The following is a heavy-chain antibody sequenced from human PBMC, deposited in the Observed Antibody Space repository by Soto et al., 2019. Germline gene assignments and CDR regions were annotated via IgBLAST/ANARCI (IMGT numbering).Heavy chain of an antibody. CDR3: ARDDSGPMMCEY. CDR2: IKGDGSNI. J-gene: IGHJ4*02. CDR1: GFTFSDYW. Sequence: EVQLVESGGGLVQPGGSLRLSCATSGFTFSDYWMHWVRQAPGKGLVWVSQIKGDGSNIKYADSVKGRFTISRDNAKSTLYLQMNRLRDEDTAVNYCARDDSGPMMCEYGGQGNLVTVSS. V-gene: IGHV3-74*01. D-gene: IGHD6-19*01.